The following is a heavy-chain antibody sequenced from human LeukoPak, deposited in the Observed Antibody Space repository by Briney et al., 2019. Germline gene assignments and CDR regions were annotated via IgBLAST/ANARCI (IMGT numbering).Heavy chain of an antibody. V-gene: IGHV4-34*01. D-gene: IGHD3-22*01. Sequence: PSETLSLTCAVYGGSFSGYYWSWIRQPPGKGLEWIGEINHSGSTNYNPSLKSRVTISVDTSKNQFSLKLSSVTAADTAVYYCARGKDSSGYYDGLGYWGQGTLFTVSS. CDR2: INHSGST. J-gene: IGHJ4*02. CDR1: GGSFSGYY. CDR3: ARGKDSSGYYDGLGY.